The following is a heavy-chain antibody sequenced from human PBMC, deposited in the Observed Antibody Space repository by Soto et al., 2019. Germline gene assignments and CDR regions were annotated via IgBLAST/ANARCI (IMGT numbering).Heavy chain of an antibody. V-gene: IGHV3-30-3*01. Sequence: SQIVSCAAAGCTFSSYAMHWVRQAPGKGLEWVAVISYDGSNKYYADSVKGRFTISRENSKNTLYLKMNSLRAEDTAVYYCARDLGYSSSSRWYWTNNWLDPWGQGTLVTVSS. D-gene: IGHD6-13*01. CDR3: ARDLGYSSSSRWYWTNNWLDP. CDR1: GCTFSSYA. J-gene: IGHJ5*02. CDR2: ISYDGSNK.